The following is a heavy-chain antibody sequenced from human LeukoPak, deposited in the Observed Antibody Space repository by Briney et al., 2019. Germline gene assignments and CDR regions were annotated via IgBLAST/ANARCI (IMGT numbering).Heavy chain of an antibody. CDR3: ARGGTGYSSGWLRAFDI. D-gene: IGHD6-19*01. V-gene: IGHV1-2*02. CDR1: GYTFTGYY. Sequence: ASVKVSCEASGYTFTGYYMHWVRQAPGQGLEWMGWINPHSGGTNYAQKFQGRVTMTRDTSISTVYMELSSLRSDDTAVYYCARGGTGYSSGWLRAFDIWGQGTMVTVSS. CDR2: INPHSGGT. J-gene: IGHJ3*02.